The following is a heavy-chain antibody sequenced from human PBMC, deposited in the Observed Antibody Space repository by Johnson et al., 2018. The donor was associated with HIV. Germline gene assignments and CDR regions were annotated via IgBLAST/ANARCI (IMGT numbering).Heavy chain of an antibody. CDR2: ISNGGSNT. D-gene: IGHD3-10*01. J-gene: IGHJ3*01. V-gene: IGHV3-11*04. Sequence: QVQLVESGGGLVKPGGSLRLSCAASGFTFSDYYISWIRQAPGKGLELISYISNGGSNTFYADSVKGRFNISRDNSKNTLFLHMSDLRPEDTAVYYCAKDICSVSKIRGLIAPALENHGMDVLGQGTMVTVS. CDR3: AKDICSVSKIRGLIAPALENHGMDV. CDR1: GFTFSDYY.